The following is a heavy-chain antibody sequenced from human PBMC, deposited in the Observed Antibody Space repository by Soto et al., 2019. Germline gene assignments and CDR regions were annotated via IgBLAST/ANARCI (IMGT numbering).Heavy chain of an antibody. Sequence: QVQLQESGPGLVKPSQTLSLTCTVSGGSISSGGYYWSWIRQHPGKGLEWIGYIYYSGSTYYNPSLKSRXXIXVXXSKNQFSLKLSSVTAADTAVYYCARSHSSSWYFDYWGQGTLVTVSS. CDR2: IYYSGST. CDR1: GGSISSGGYY. CDR3: ARSHSSSWYFDY. J-gene: IGHJ4*02. V-gene: IGHV4-31*03. D-gene: IGHD6-13*01.